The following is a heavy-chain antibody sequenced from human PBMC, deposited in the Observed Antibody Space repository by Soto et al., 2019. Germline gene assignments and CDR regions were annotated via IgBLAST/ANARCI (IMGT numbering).Heavy chain of an antibody. CDR1: GFILSDHY. CDR3: VRGHWSFDY. Sequence: GGSLRLSCAASGFILSDHYMDWVRQAPGKGLEWVARSRNKDHSYSTEYGASVKGRFTISRDNSKNSLYLQMNSLKAEDTAVYYCVRGHWSFDYWGQGTVVTVSS. D-gene: IGHD2-8*02. V-gene: IGHV3-72*01. J-gene: IGHJ4*02. CDR2: SRNKDHSYST.